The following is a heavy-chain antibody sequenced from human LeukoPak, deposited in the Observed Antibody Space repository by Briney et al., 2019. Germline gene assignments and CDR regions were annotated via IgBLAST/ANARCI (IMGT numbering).Heavy chain of an antibody. CDR1: GGSISSGSYD. D-gene: IGHD3-10*01. V-gene: IGHV4-61*09. J-gene: IGHJ4*02. CDR3: TKGRGI. Sequence: SEALSLTCTVSGGSISSGSYDWYWIRQPAGKGLEWIGHLYTSGSMSYNPSLKSRVTISVDTSKNQFSLKLTSVTAADTAVYYCTKGRGIWGQGTLVTVSS. CDR2: LYTSGSM.